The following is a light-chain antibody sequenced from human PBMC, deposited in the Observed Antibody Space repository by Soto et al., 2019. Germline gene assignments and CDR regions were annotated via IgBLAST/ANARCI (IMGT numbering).Light chain of an antibody. CDR1: QSVLYSSNNKNY. J-gene: IGKJ4*01. V-gene: IGKV4-1*01. CDR3: QQYDNLPLT. Sequence: DIVMTQSPDSLPVSLGERATTNCKSSQSVLYSSNNKNYLAWYQQKPGKAPKLLIYDASNLETGVPSRFSGSGSGTDFTFTISSLQPEDIATYYCQQYDNLPLTFGGGTKVDIK. CDR2: DAS.